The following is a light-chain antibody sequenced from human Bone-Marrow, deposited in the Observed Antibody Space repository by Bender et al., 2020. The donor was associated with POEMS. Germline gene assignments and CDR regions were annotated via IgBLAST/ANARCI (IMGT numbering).Light chain of an antibody. J-gene: IGLJ3*02. Sequence: QSGLTQPRSVSGSPGQSVTISCTGASGFVSWYQQHPGKAPKVIIYEGFKRPSGVPDRFSGSKSGTSASLAITGLQAEDEGDYYCQSYDNSLGGWVFGGGTKLTVL. CDR2: EGF. V-gene: IGLV2-11*01. CDR3: QSYDNSLGGWV. CDR1: SGF.